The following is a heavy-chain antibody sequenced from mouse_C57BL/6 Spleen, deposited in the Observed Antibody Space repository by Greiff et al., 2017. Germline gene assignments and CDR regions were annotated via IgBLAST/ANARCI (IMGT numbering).Heavy chain of an antibody. CDR1: GYAFSSYW. V-gene: IGHV1-80*01. J-gene: IGHJ2*01. Sequence: LQQSGASVKISCKASGYAFSSYWMNWVKQRPGKGLEWIGQIYPGDGDTNYNGKFKGKATLTADKSSSTAYMQLSSLTSEDSAVYFCARGGYYLDYWGQGTTLTVSS. CDR2: IYPGDGDT. CDR3: ARGGYYLDY.